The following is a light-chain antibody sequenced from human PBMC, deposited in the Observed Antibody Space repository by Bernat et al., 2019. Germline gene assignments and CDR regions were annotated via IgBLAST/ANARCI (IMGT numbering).Light chain of an antibody. V-gene: IGLV3-1*01. CDR2: EDN. CDR3: QAWDSDSIV. CDR1: KLGDKY. J-gene: IGLJ2*01. Sequence: SYELTQPPSVSVSPGQTASITCSGDKLGDKYACWYQQKAGQSPVLVIYEDNKRPSGIPERFSGSNSGGTATLTISGTQAMDEADYCCQAWDSDSIVFGGGTKLTVL.